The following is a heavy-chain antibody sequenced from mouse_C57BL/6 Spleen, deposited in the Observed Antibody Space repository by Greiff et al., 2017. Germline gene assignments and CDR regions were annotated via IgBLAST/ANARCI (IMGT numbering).Heavy chain of an antibody. CDR3: ARHEIYDGYPEYYAMDY. Sequence: VQVVESGPGLVAPSQSLSITCTVSGFSLTSSGVHWVRQPPGKGLEWLVVIWSDGSTTYNSALKSRLSSSQDNSKSQVFLKMNSLQTDDTAMYYCARHEIYDGYPEYYAMDYWGQGTSVTVSS. CDR2: IWSDGST. V-gene: IGHV2-6-1*01. J-gene: IGHJ4*01. CDR1: GFSLTSSG. D-gene: IGHD2-3*01.